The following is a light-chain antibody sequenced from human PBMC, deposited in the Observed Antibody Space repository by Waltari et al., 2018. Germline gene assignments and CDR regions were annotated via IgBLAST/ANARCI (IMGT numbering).Light chain of an antibody. CDR2: NDG. Sequence: SYVLTQPPSVSVAPGKTATITCGGDSIGSKRVHWYRQKPGQAPVLVIYNDGDRPSGIPERFSGSNSGNTAALTISTVEAGDEVDDYCQVWDSGIDQLVFGGGTKLTVL. V-gene: IGLV3-21*04. CDR1: SIGSKR. J-gene: IGLJ2*01. CDR3: QVWDSGIDQLV.